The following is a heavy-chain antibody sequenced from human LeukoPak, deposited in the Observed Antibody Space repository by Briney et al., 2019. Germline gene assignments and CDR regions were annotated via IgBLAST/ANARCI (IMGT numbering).Heavy chain of an antibody. Sequence: PGRSLRLSCTASGFTFSSYAMHWVRQAPGKGLEWVAVISYDGSNKYYADSVKGRFTISRDNSKNTLYLQMNSLRAEDTAVYYCARDVDYWGQGTLVTVSS. V-gene: IGHV3-30-3*01. CDR2: ISYDGSNK. CDR1: GFTFSSYA. J-gene: IGHJ4*02. CDR3: ARDVDY.